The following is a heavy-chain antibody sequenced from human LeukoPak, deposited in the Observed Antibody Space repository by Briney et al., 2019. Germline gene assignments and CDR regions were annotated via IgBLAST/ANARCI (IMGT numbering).Heavy chain of an antibody. CDR1: GFTFSSYA. CDR3: AKGINSWYWDS. CDR2: ISDSGGST. J-gene: IGHJ4*02. D-gene: IGHD6-13*01. Sequence: PGGSLRLSCAASGFTFSSYAMHWVRQAPGKGLEWVSGISDSGGSTYYADSVKGRFTISRDNSKNTLYLQMNSLRVEDTAVYYCAKGINSWYWDSWGQGTLVTVSS. V-gene: IGHV3-23*01.